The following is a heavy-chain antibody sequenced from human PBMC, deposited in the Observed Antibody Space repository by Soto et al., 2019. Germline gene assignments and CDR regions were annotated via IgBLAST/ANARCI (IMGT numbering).Heavy chain of an antibody. CDR3: ARGRYGDY. J-gene: IGHJ4*02. Sequence: QVHLVQSGAEVKKPGASVKVSCKASGYTFTSYGITWVRQAPGQGLEWMGWISAHNGNTDYAQKLQGRVIVTRDTSRSTAYMELSSLRSDDTAEYYCARGRYGDYWGQGALVTVSS. V-gene: IGHV1-18*01. CDR1: GYTFTSYG. CDR2: ISAHNGNT. D-gene: IGHD1-1*01.